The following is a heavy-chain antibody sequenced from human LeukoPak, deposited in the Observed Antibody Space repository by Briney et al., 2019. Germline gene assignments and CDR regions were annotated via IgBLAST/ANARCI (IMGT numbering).Heavy chain of an antibody. J-gene: IGHJ6*03. D-gene: IGHD5-12*01. CDR2: IYYSGST. V-gene: IGHV4-38-2*02. CDR3: ARGFSGYDPYYYYYMDV. Sequence: SETLSLTCTVSGYSISSGYYWGWIRQPPGKGLEWIGYIYYSGSTNYNPSLKSRVTISVDTSKNQFSLKLSSVTAADTAVYYCARGFSGYDPYYYYYMDVWGKGTTVTVSS. CDR1: GYSISSGYY.